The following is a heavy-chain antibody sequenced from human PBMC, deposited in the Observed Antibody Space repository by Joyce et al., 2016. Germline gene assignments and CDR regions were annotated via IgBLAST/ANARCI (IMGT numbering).Heavy chain of an antibody. D-gene: IGHD6-13*01. Sequence: QVQLVESGGGVVQPGRSLRLSCAASGFTFSNYGMHWVRQAPGKGLEWVAVISYDGSNKYYVDSVKGRFTISRDNSKNTLYLQMNSLRPEDTAVYYCARALGWDSNSCHDYWGQGTPVTVSS. J-gene: IGHJ4*02. CDR3: ARALGWDSNSCHDY. CDR1: GFTFSNYG. CDR2: ISYDGSNK. V-gene: IGHV3-30*03.